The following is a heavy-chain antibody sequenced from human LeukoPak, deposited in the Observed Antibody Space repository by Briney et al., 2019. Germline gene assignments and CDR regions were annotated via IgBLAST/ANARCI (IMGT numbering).Heavy chain of an antibody. J-gene: IGHJ3*02. CDR2: INHRGST. V-gene: IGHV4-34*01. CDR3: ATYSTGFDI. CDR1: GGSFSDYY. D-gene: IGHD6-19*01. Sequence: SETLSLTCAVYGGSFSDYYWTWIRQPPGKGLEWIGEINHRGSTHYNPSLKSRVTISVDTSKKQFSLKLTSVTAADTAVYYCATYSTGFDIWGQGTVVTVSS.